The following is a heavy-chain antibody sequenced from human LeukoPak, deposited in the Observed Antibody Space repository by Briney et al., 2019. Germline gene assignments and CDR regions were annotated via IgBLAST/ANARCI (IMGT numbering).Heavy chain of an antibody. J-gene: IGHJ5*02. CDR3: ARDEGESGSYLGAIVDP. CDR1: GYTSTNYY. Sequence: ASVKVSCKASGYTSTNYYMHWVRQAPGQGLEWMGIINPNGGSTSYAQKFQGRVTMTRDMSTSTVYMELTSLRSEDTAVYYCARDEGESGSYLGAIVDPWGQGTLVTVSS. V-gene: IGHV1-46*01. D-gene: IGHD1-26*01. CDR2: INPNGGST.